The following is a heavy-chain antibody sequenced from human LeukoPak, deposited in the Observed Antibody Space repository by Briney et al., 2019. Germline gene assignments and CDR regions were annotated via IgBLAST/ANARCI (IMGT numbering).Heavy chain of an antibody. Sequence: GESLKISCKGSGXRFSTYWIAWVRQMPGKGLEWMGIIYPGDSDIRYSPSFQGQFTISADKSISTAYLQWSSLKASDTAIYYCAGAAAGTAIDSWGQGTLVTVSS. CDR3: AGAAAGTAIDS. CDR2: IYPGDSDI. V-gene: IGHV5-51*01. J-gene: IGHJ4*02. D-gene: IGHD6-13*01. CDR1: GXRFSTYW.